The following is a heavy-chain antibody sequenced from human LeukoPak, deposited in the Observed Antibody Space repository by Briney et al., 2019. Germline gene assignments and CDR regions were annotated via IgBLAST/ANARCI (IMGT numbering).Heavy chain of an antibody. CDR1: GFSFSTYS. D-gene: IGHD5-24*01. Sequence: GGSLRLSCAASGFSFSTYSMCWVRQAPGKGLEWLSYITSSSNSIYCTDSVKGRFTISRDNAQNSLFLQMNSLRAEDTGVYYCARVSITGYYFYMDVWGKGTTVTVSS. J-gene: IGHJ6*03. CDR2: ITSSSNSI. CDR3: ARVSITGYYFYMDV. V-gene: IGHV3-48*01.